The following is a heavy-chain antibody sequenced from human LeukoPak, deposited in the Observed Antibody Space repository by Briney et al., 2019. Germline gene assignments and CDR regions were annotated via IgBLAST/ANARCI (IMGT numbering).Heavy chain of an antibody. V-gene: IGHV3-66*01. Sequence: PGGSLRLSCAASGFTFSSYAMSWVRQAPGKGLEWVSVIYSGGSTYYADSVKGRFTISRDNSKNTLYLQMNSLRAEDTAVYYCARGGTPSDYDYMDVWGKGTTVTVSS. D-gene: IGHD1-26*01. CDR2: IYSGGST. J-gene: IGHJ6*03. CDR1: GFTFSSYA. CDR3: ARGGTPSDYDYMDV.